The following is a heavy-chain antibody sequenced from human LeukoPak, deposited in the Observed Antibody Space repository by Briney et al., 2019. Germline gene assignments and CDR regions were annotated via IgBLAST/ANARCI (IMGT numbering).Heavy chain of an antibody. CDR2: ISAYNGNT. Sequence: ASVKVSCKASGYTFTSYGISWVRQAPGQGLEWMGWISAYNGNTNYAQKLQGRVTMTTDTSTSTAYMELRSLRSDDTAVYYCARVTTQYYYYYMDVWGKGTTVTVSS. V-gene: IGHV1-18*01. D-gene: IGHD2/OR15-2a*01. J-gene: IGHJ6*03. CDR1: GYTFTSYG. CDR3: ARVTTQYYYYYMDV.